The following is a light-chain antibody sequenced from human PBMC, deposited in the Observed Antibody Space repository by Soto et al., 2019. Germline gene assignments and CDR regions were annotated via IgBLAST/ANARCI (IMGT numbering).Light chain of an antibody. Sequence: EIVLTQSPGTLSLSPGERATLSCRASQSVSSSYLAWYQQKPGQAPRLLIYGASSRATGIPDRFSGSGSGTDXTLTISRLEPEDFAVYYCQQYGSSRTFGQGTKVEIK. J-gene: IGKJ1*01. CDR3: QQYGSSRT. CDR2: GAS. CDR1: QSVSSSY. V-gene: IGKV3-20*01.